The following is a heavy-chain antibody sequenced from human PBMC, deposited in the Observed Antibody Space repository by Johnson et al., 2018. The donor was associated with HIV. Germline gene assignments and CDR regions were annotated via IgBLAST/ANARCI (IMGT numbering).Heavy chain of an antibody. CDR3: ARDPAYCGGDWCGAFDI. D-gene: IGHD2-21*02. Sequence: VQLVESGGGLVQPGGSLRLSCAVSGFTVKSNYINWVRQAPGKGLECVSGIYSGGSPYYADSMKGRFTISRDNSKNKLYLQMSSLRAEDTAVYYCARDPAYCGGDWCGAFDIWGQGTMVTVSS. J-gene: IGHJ3*02. V-gene: IGHV3-66*01. CDR1: GFTVKSNY. CDR2: IYSGGSP.